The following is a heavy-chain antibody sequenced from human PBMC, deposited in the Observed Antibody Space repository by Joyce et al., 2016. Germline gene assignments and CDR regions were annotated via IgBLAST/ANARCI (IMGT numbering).Heavy chain of an antibody. CDR2: IGTAGEP. Sequence: EVQLVEAGGALVQPGGSLRLSCAASGFTFSAYEIHWVRQTTGKGLEVCSAIGTAGEPYYAGSVKGRFTISRENAKSSLFLQMNSLRAEDTAVYYCARERGGGMSAFDIWGQGTMVTVSS. CDR1: GFTFSAYE. CDR3: ARERGGGMSAFDI. J-gene: IGHJ3*02. D-gene: IGHD3-16*01. V-gene: IGHV3-13*05.